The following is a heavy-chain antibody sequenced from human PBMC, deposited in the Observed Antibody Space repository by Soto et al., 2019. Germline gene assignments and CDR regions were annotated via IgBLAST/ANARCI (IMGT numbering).Heavy chain of an antibody. V-gene: IGHV1-46*01. CDR2: INPSSGST. D-gene: IGHD5-12*01. CDR3: ARSQVGYSEIYYFDY. J-gene: IGHJ4*02. Sequence: ASVKVSCKASGYTFISYFIHWVRQAPGQGLEWMGVINPSSGSTSYAQKFQGRVTVTRDTSTSTVYMELSSLRSEDTAVYYCARSQVGYSEIYYFDYWGQGTLVTVSS. CDR1: GYTFISYF.